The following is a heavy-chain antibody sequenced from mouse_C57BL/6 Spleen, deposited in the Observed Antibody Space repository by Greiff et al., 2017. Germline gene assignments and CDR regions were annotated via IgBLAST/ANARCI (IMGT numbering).Heavy chain of an antibody. CDR1: GFTFSDYG. CDR3: ARGDYGSIFDY. CDR2: ISSGSSTI. Sequence: EVQLVESGGGLVKPGGSLKLSCAASGFTFSDYGMHWVRQAPEKGLEWVAYISSGSSTIYYADTVKGRFTISRDNAKNTLFLQMTSLRSEDTAMYYCARGDYGSIFDYWGQGTTLTVSS. J-gene: IGHJ2*01. V-gene: IGHV5-17*01. D-gene: IGHD1-1*01.